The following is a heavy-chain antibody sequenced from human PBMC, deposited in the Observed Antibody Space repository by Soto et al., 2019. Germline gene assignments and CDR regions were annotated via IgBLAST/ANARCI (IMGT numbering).Heavy chain of an antibody. CDR1: GGSISTYY. J-gene: IGHJ4*02. D-gene: IGHD3-9*01. V-gene: IGHV4-59*01. CDR3: ARMRIILTGYPGRFDY. Sequence: SETLSLTCTVSGGSISTYYWSWIRQPPGKALQWIGYIYYSGSTNYNPSLMSRVTISVDTSKNQFSLKLSSVTAADTAVYYCARMRIILTGYPGRFDYWGQGTLVTVSS. CDR2: IYYSGST.